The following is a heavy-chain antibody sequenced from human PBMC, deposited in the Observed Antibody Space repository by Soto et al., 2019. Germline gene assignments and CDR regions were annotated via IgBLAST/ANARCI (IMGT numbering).Heavy chain of an antibody. CDR2: IIPIFGTA. D-gene: IGHD2-2*02. CDR3: ARGFNRYCSSTSCYTAPPSFDY. J-gene: IGHJ4*02. V-gene: IGHV1-69*13. CDR1: GGTFSSYA. Sequence: SVKVSCKASGGTFSSYAISWVRQAPGQGLEWMGGIIPIFGTANYAQKFQGRVTITADESTSTAYMELSSLRSEDTAVHYCARGFNRYCSSTSCYTAPPSFDYWGQGTLVTVSS.